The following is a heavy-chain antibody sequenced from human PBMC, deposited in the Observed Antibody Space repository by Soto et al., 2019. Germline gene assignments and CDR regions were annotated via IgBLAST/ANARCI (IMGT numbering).Heavy chain of an antibody. CDR1: GFTFNSYA. CDR2: IGSDGGST. Sequence: EVQLVESGGGLVQPGGSLRLSCSASGFTFNSYAMHWVRQAPGKGLEFVSAIGSDGGSTYYADSVKGRFTISRDNSKYTLYLQMSSLRAEDTAVYYCVRGGSHYWGQGTLLTVSS. J-gene: IGHJ4*02. D-gene: IGHD1-26*01. V-gene: IGHV3-64D*06. CDR3: VRGGSHY.